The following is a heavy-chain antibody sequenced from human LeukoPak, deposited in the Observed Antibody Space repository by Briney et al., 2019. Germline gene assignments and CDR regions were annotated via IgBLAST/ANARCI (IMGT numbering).Heavy chain of an antibody. Sequence: GGSLRLSCAASGFTFSSYAMHWVRQAPGKGLEWVAVISYDGSNKYYADSVKGRFTISRDNSKNTLYLQMNSLRAEDMALYYCAKDMSPYYYGSGSYSDYWGQGTLVTVSS. CDR2: ISYDGSNK. D-gene: IGHD3-10*01. CDR3: AKDMSPYYYGSGSYSDY. CDR1: GFTFSSYA. J-gene: IGHJ4*02. V-gene: IGHV3-30*04.